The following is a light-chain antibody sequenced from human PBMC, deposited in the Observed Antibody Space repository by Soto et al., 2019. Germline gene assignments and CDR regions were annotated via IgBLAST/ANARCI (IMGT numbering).Light chain of an antibody. CDR3: HQYNFWPT. J-gene: IGKJ1*01. Sequence: ELVMTQSPATLSVSPGERATLSCRASQSVSTNLAWYQQKPGQSPRLLIYGTSTRATDIPARFSGSGSGTEFTLTISSLQSEDSAVYYCHQYNFWPTFGQGTKVDIK. CDR1: QSVSTN. CDR2: GTS. V-gene: IGKV3-15*01.